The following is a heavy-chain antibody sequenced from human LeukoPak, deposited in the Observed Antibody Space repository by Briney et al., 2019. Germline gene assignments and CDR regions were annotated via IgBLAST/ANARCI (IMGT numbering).Heavy chain of an antibody. V-gene: IGHV3-66*01. CDR1: GFTLSSNY. J-gene: IGHJ4*02. D-gene: IGHD4-23*01. CDR2: IYSGGST. CDR3: AREGSGGNSELVY. Sequence: GRSLRLSCAASGFTLSSNYMSWVRQAPGKGLEWVSVIYSGGSTYYADSVKGRFTISRDNSKNTRYLQMNSQRAEYTAVYYCAREGSGGNSELVYWGQGTLVTVSS.